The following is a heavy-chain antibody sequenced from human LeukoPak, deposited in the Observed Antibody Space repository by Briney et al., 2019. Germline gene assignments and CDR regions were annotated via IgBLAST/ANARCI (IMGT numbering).Heavy chain of an antibody. V-gene: IGHV3-9*03. CDR1: GFTFSSYS. CDR2: ISWNSGSI. D-gene: IGHD2-2*01. CDR3: AKGDCSSTSCLIDY. Sequence: GGSLRLSCAASGFTFSSYSMNWVRQAPGKGLEWVSGISWNSGSIGYADSVKGRFTISRDNAKNSLYLQMNSLRAEDMALYYCAKGDCSSTSCLIDYWGQGTLVTVSS. J-gene: IGHJ4*02.